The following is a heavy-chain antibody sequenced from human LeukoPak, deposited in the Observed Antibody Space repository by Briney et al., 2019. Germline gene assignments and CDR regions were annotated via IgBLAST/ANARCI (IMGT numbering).Heavy chain of an antibody. CDR1: GGSISSYY. Sequence: SETLSLTCTVSGGSISSYYWSWIRQPPGKGLEWIGYIYYSGSTKYNPSLKSRVTISVDTSKNQFSLKLSSVTAADTAVYYCARVRYSGSYYIDYWGQGTLVIVSS. D-gene: IGHD1-26*01. J-gene: IGHJ4*02. V-gene: IGHV4-59*01. CDR3: ARVRYSGSYYIDY. CDR2: IYYSGST.